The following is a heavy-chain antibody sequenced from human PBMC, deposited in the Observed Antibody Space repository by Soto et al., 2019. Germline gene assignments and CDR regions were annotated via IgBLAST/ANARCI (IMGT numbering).Heavy chain of an antibody. Sequence: QVQLQESGPGLVKPSETLSLTCTVSGGSISSYYWSWIRQPPGKGLEWIGYIYYSGSTNYNPSLKSRVTISVDTSKNQFSLKLSSVTAADTAVYYCARGGWRQIDYWGQGTRVTVSS. CDR3: ARGGWRQIDY. V-gene: IGHV4-59*08. CDR1: GGSISSYY. D-gene: IGHD3-3*01. J-gene: IGHJ4*02. CDR2: IYYSGST.